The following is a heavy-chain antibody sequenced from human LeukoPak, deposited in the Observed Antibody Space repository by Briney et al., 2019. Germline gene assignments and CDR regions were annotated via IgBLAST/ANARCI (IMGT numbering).Heavy chain of an antibody. J-gene: IGHJ6*03. CDR1: GYTFTSYD. V-gene: IGHV1-8*03. Sequence: GASVKVSCKASGYTFTSYDINWVRQATGQGLEWMGWMNPNSGNTGYAQKFQGRVAITRNTSISTAYMELSSLRSEDTAVYCCARGDPGATYYYYYMDVWGKGTTVTVSS. CDR3: ARGDPGATYYYYYMDV. CDR2: MNPNSGNT.